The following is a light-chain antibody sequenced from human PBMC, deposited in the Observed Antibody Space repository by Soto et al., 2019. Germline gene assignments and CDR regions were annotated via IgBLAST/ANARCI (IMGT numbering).Light chain of an antibody. CDR3: QQYYTYPPWT. V-gene: IGKV1-8*01. J-gene: IGKJ1*01. CDR2: AAS. Sequence: AIRMTQSPSSFSASTGDRVTITCRASQGISSYLAWYQQKPGKAPKLLIYAASTLQSGVTSRFSGSGAGTDFTLTISCVQSKDFANYYCQQYYTYPPWTFGKGTKVEIK. CDR1: QGISSY.